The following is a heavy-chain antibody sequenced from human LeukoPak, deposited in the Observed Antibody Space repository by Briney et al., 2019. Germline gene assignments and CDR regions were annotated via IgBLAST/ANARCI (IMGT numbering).Heavy chain of an antibody. CDR3: VRGGGGTTPYDC. D-gene: IGHD1-7*01. CDR2: ISSDGRNI. V-gene: IGHV3-74*01. Sequence: GGSLRLSCAASGFTLSDYWMNWVRQAPGKGPVWVSHISSDGRNIAYADSVKGRFTISRDSAKNTLYLQMNSLRVGDTAVYYCVRGGGGTTPYDCGGQGTLVTVSS. CDR1: GFTLSDYW. J-gene: IGHJ4*02.